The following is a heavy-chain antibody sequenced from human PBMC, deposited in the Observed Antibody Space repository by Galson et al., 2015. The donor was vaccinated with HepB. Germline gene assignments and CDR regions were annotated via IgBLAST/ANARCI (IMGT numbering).Heavy chain of an antibody. Sequence: PALVKPTQTLTLTCTFSGFSLSTSGVGVGWIRQPPGKALEWLALIYWDDDKRYSPSLKSRLTITKDTSKNQVVLTMTNMDPVDTATYYCAHRLSSSGYVDYDAFDIWGQGTMVTVSS. CDR3: AHRLSSSGYVDYDAFDI. CDR2: IYWDDDK. CDR1: GFSLSTSGVG. D-gene: IGHD5-12*01. V-gene: IGHV2-5*02. J-gene: IGHJ3*02.